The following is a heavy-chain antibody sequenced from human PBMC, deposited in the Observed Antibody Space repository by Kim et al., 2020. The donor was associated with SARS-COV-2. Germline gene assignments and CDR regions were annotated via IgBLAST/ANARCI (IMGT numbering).Heavy chain of an antibody. V-gene: IGHV1-18*01. CDR3: ARELPFLDGELDP. D-gene: IGHD4-17*01. J-gene: IGHJ5*02. Sequence: SAQKLQGRVTMTTDTSTSTAYMELRSLRSDDTAVYYCARELPFLDGELDPWGQGTLVTVSS.